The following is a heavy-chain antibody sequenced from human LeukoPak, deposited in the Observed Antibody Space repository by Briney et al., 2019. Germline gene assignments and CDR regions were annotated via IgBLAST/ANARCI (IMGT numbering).Heavy chain of an antibody. CDR2: ISGSGGGT. Sequence: GGSLRLSCAGSGFTFSSYAMSWVRQAPGKGLEWVSAISGSGGGTYYADSVKGRFTISRDNSKNTLYLQMNSLRAEDTAVYYCANLPTVTTLDYWGQGTLVTVSS. V-gene: IGHV3-23*01. J-gene: IGHJ4*02. CDR1: GFTFSSYA. CDR3: ANLPTVTTLDY. D-gene: IGHD4-17*01.